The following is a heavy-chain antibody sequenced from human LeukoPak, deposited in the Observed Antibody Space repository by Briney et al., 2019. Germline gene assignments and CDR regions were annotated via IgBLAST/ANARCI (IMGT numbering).Heavy chain of an antibody. Sequence: GGSLRLSCAASGFTFTNYAMSWVRQARGKGLEWVSGISGSGDSTNYADSVKGRFTISRDNSKNTLYLQMNSLRAEDTAVYYCARGRGWSSDAFDIWGQGTMVTVSS. D-gene: IGHD3-10*01. V-gene: IGHV3-23*01. CDR2: ISGSGDST. J-gene: IGHJ3*02. CDR1: GFTFTNYA. CDR3: ARGRGWSSDAFDI.